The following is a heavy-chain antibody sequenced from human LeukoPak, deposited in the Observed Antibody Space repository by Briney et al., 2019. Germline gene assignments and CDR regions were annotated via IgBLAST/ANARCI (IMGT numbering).Heavy chain of an antibody. CDR3: AREDTYYYDSSAA. V-gene: IGHV4-39*02. CDR2: IYYSGST. CDR1: GGSISSGSHY. Sequence: SETLSLTCTVSGGSISSGSHYWGWIRQPPGKGLEWIGSIYYSGSTYYNPSLKSRLTISVDTAKNQFSLKLSSVTAADTAVYYCAREDTYYYDSSAAWGQGTLVTVSS. J-gene: IGHJ5*02. D-gene: IGHD3-22*01.